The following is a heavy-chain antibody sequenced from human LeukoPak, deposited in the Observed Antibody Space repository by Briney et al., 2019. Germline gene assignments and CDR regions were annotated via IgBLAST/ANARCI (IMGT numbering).Heavy chain of an antibody. J-gene: IGHJ4*02. CDR3: VKITSGTGGDC. CDR2: ISNNGGSS. CDR1: GFTFSAYA. Sequence: PGASLRLSCSASGFTFSAYAMYWVRQAPGKGLEYVSGISNNGGSSFYADSVKGRFTISRDNSKNTLYLQMSSLRAEDTAVYHCVKITSGTGGDCWGQGTRLTVSS. D-gene: IGHD1-14*01. V-gene: IGHV3-64D*09.